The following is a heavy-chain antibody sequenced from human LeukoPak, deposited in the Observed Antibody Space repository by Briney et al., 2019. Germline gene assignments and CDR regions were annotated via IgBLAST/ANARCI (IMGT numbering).Heavy chain of an antibody. CDR2: MNPNSGNT. CDR3: ARSGRGTYYYFDL. Sequence: ASVKVSCKASGYTFTSYDINWVRQATGQGLEWMGWMNPNSGNTGYAQKFQDRVTMTRNTSISTAYMELSSLRSEDTAMYYCARSGRGTYYYFDLWGQGTLVTVSS. D-gene: IGHD5-12*01. V-gene: IGHV1-8*01. CDR1: GYTFTSYD. J-gene: IGHJ4*02.